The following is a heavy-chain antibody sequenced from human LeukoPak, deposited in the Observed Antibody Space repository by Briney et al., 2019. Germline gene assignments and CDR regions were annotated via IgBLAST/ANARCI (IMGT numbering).Heavy chain of an antibody. Sequence: PSETLSLTCTVSGGSISSYYWSWIRQPPGKGLEWIGYIYYSGSTNYNPSLKSRVTISVDTSKNQFSLKLSSVTAADTAVYYCARGYRDLAGTGDYYFDYWGQGTLVTVSS. CDR1: GGSISSYY. V-gene: IGHV4-59*01. CDR2: IYYSGST. D-gene: IGHD6-13*01. CDR3: ARGYRDLAGTGDYYFDY. J-gene: IGHJ4*02.